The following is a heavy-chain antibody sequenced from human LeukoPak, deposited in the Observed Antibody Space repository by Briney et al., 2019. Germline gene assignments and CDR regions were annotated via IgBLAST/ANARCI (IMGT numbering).Heavy chain of an antibody. J-gene: IGHJ6*02. CDR3: AKDPIAVAGNNYYRMDV. CDR1: GFTFSRYG. CDR2: ISSDGTNK. D-gene: IGHD6-19*01. Sequence: GRSLRLSCAASGFTFSRYGMYWVRQAPGKGLEWVAVISSDGTNKHYADSVKGRFTISRDNSKNTLYLQMNSLRAEDTAVYYCAKDPIAVAGNNYYRMDVWGQGTTVSVSS. V-gene: IGHV3-30*18.